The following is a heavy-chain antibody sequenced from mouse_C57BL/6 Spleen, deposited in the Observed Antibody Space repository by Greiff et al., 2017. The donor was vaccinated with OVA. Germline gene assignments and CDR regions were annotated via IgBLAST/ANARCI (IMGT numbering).Heavy chain of an antibody. Sequence: QVQLQQSGAELVRPGASVTLSCKASGYTFTDYEMHWVKQTPVHGLEWISAIDPVTGGTAYNQKVKGKAILTADTSSSTTYMELRSLTSEDSAVEYCTRKTSSWFAYWGQGTLVTVSA. V-gene: IGHV1-15*01. CDR2: IDPVTGGT. CDR1: GYTFTDYE. CDR3: TRKTSSWFAY. D-gene: IGHD1-3*01. J-gene: IGHJ3*01.